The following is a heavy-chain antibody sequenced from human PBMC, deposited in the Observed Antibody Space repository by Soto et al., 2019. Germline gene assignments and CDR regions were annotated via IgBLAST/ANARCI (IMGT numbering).Heavy chain of an antibody. D-gene: IGHD5-18*01. V-gene: IGHV4-30-4*01. J-gene: IGHJ4*02. Sequence: QVQLQESGPGLVKPSQTLSLTCTVSGGSISSGDYYWSWIRQPPGKGLEWIGYIYYSGSTYYNPSLQRRVXXSXDXXKNQFPLKLSSVTAADTAVYYCARVGVAMVPYFDYWGQGTLVTVSS. CDR2: IYYSGST. CDR1: GGSISSGDYY. CDR3: ARVGVAMVPYFDY.